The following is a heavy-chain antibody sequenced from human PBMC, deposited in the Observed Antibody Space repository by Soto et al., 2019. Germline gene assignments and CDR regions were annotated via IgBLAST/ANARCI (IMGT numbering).Heavy chain of an antibody. J-gene: IGHJ4*02. CDR3: ARVGEYYGSGSYYNGVFDY. CDR2: IYYSGST. D-gene: IGHD3-10*01. CDR1: GGSISSYY. V-gene: IGHV4-59*01. Sequence: SETLSLTCTVSGGSISSYYWSWIRQPPGKGLEWIGYIYYSGSTNYNPSLKSRVTISVDTSKNQFSLKLSSVTAADTAVYYCARVGEYYGSGSYYNGVFDYWGQGTLVTVSS.